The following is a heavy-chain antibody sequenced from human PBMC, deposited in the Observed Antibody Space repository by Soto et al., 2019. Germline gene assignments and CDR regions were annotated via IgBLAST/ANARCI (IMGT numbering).Heavy chain of an antibody. J-gene: IGHJ6*02. V-gene: IGHV4-34*01. CDR3: ARDQENYYYGMDV. Sequence: QVQLQQWGAGLLKPSETLSLTCAVYGGSVSGYYWSWIRQPPGKGLEWIGEINHSGSTNYNPSLKSRVTISVDTSKNQFSLKLSSVTAADTAVYYCARDQENYYYGMDVWGQGTTVTVSS. CDR2: INHSGST. CDR1: GGSVSGYY.